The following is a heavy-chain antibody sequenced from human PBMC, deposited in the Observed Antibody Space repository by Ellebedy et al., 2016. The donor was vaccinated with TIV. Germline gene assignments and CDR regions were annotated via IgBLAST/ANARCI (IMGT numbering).Heavy chain of an antibody. CDR1: GFTFSSYA. D-gene: IGHD5-18*01. V-gene: IGHV3-64*01. CDR3: ARVRYSYGLDY. J-gene: IGHJ4*02. CDR2: ISSNGGST. Sequence: GESLKISCAASGFTFSSYAMHWVRQAPGKGLEYVSAISSNGGSTYYANSVKGRFTISRDNSKNTLYLQMGSLRAEDMAVYYCARVRYSYGLDYWGQGTLVTVSS.